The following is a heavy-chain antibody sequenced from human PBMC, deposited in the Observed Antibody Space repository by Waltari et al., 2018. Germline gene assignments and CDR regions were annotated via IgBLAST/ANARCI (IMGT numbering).Heavy chain of an antibody. CDR1: GGSISSGSYY. CDR3: ARVAAIVSLYCSGGSCYSYYFDY. Sequence: QVQLQESGPGLVKPSQTLSLTCTVSGGSISSGSYYWSWIRQPAGKGLEWIGRIYTSGSTNHNPSLKSRVTISVDTSKNQFSLKLSSVTAADTAVYYCARVAAIVSLYCSGGSCYSYYFDYWGQGTLVTVSS. CDR2: IYTSGST. D-gene: IGHD2-15*01. J-gene: IGHJ4*02. V-gene: IGHV4-61*02.